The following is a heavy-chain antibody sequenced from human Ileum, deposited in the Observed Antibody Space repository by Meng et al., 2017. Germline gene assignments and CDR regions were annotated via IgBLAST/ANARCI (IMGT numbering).Heavy chain of an antibody. J-gene: IGHJ4*02. Sequence: SGPVLGEPAGSLSLTYTVSGVAISSIFYWSWVRRSPGKGLEWIGQIYLAGSTDYNPSLESRVTISVDKSKNQFSLRLTSVTAADTAIFYCVRHGGKYFDSWGQGTLVTVSS. D-gene: IGHD2-15*01. V-gene: IGHV4-4*02. CDR3: VRHGGKYFDS. CDR2: IYLAGST. CDR1: GVAISSIFY.